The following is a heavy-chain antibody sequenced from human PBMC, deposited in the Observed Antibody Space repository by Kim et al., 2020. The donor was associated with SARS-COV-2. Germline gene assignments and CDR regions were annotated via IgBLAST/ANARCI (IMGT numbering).Heavy chain of an antibody. V-gene: IGHV4-59*01. J-gene: IGHJ4*02. CDR3: ARDSPEPYYYDSSGFDY. D-gene: IGHD3-22*01. Sequence: LKSRVTISVDTSKNQFSLKLSSVTAADTAVYYCARDSPEPYYYDSSGFDYWGQGTLVTVSS.